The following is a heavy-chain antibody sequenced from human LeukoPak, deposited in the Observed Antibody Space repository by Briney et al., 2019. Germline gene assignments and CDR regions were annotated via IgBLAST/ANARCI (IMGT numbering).Heavy chain of an antibody. Sequence: SVKVSCKASGGTFSSYAISWVRQAPGQGLEWMGGIIPIFGTANYAQKFQGRVTITADESTSTAYMELSSLRSEDTAVYYCPSCFWSVYNCFAPGGQGTLVTVSS. V-gene: IGHV1-69*13. J-gene: IGHJ5*02. CDR2: IIPIFGTA. CDR1: GGTFSSYA. D-gene: IGHD3-3*01. CDR3: PSCFWSVYNCFAP.